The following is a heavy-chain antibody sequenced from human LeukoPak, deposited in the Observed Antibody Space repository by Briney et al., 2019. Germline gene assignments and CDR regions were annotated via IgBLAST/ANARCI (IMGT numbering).Heavy chain of an antibody. Sequence: GRSLGLSCAASGFTFSSYGMHWVRQAPGKGLGWVPSISSSSSSYSYTYYADSVKGRFTISRDNAKNALLLQMNSLRAEDTAVYYCARAHGSGSYNAFDIWGQGTMVTVSS. V-gene: IGHV3-21*01. CDR1: GFTFSSYG. CDR2: ISSSSSSYSYT. J-gene: IGHJ3*02. CDR3: ARAHGSGSYNAFDI. D-gene: IGHD3-10*01.